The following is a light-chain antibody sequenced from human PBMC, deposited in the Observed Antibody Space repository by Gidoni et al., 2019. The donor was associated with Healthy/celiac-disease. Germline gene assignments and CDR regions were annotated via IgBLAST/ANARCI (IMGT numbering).Light chain of an antibody. V-gene: IGKV3-11*01. CDR3: QLRSNWPPLFT. CDR2: DAS. Sequence: IVLTQSRATLSLSPGGRATLSCRASQSVSSYLAWYQQKPGQEPRLLIYDASNRATGIPAMFIGSGSGTDFSLPISSLEPDDFAVYYCQLRSNWPPLFTFGPGTKVDIK. J-gene: IGKJ3*01. CDR1: QSVSSY.